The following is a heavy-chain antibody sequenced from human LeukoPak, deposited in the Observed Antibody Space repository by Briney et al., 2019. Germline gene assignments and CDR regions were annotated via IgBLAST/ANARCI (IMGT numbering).Heavy chain of an antibody. CDR3: ARVGWVLRYAFDI. CDR1: GFRFSSHP. V-gene: IGHV3-48*03. Sequence: PGGSLRLSCAASGFRFSSHPMNWVRQAPGKGLEWVSHISSRGSTIYYADSVKGRFTISRDNAKNSLYLQMNSLRAEDTAVYYCARVGWVLRYAFDIWGQGTMVTVSS. J-gene: IGHJ3*02. D-gene: IGHD3-16*01. CDR2: ISSRGSTI.